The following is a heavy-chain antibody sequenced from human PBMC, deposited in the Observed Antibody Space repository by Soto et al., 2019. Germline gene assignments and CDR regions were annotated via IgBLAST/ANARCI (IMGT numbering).Heavy chain of an antibody. Sequence: PSETLSLTCTVSNGSVSSGTYSWSWVRQPPGKGLEWIGYIYYSGTTYYTPSLKSRLTMSMDRANDHFSLNLTSVTAADTAVYFCARGHYYYGMDVWGQGTTVTVSS. J-gene: IGHJ6*02. CDR2: IYYSGTT. CDR3: ARGHYYYGMDV. CDR1: NGSVSSGTYS. V-gene: IGHV4-30-2*01.